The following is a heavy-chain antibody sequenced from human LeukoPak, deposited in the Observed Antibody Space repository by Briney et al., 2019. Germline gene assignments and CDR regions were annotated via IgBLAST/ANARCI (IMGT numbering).Heavy chain of an antibody. CDR2: INHSGSA. J-gene: IGHJ4*02. V-gene: IGHV4-34*01. Sequence: SETLSLTCAVYGGSFSGYYWSWIRQPPGKGLEWIGEINHSGSANYNPSLKSRVTISVDTSKNQFSLKLSSVTAADMAVYYCARGLWFGEFTSDYWGQGTLVTVSS. CDR3: ARGLWFGEFTSDY. CDR1: GGSFSGYY. D-gene: IGHD3-10*01.